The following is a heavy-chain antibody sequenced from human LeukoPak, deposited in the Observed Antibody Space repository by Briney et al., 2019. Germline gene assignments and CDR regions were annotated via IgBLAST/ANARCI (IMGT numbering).Heavy chain of an antibody. J-gene: IGHJ4*02. D-gene: IGHD4-23*01. V-gene: IGHV5-51*01. CDR2: IYPDDSDT. CDR1: GYNFAKYW. CDR3: ARRRYTQTPGDS. Sequence: GESLKISCKASGYNFAKYWIVWVRQMPGKGLEWMGIIYPDDSDTRYNPSFRGQVTISADKSINTAYLQWSSLKASDTAMYYCARRRYTQTPGDSWGQGTLVTVSS.